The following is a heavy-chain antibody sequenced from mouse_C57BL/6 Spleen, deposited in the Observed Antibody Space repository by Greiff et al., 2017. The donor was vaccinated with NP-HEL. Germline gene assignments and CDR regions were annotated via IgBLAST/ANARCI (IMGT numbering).Heavy chain of an antibody. D-gene: IGHD1-1*01. CDR1: GFSLTSYG. CDR2: IWRGGST. CDR3: DKTSITALGYAMDY. V-gene: IGHV2-5*01. Sequence: VQLQQSGPGLVQPSQSLSLTCTVSGFSLTSYGVHWVRQSPGKGLEWLGVIWRGGSTDYNAAFMSRLSITKDNSKSQVFFKMNSLQADDTAIYYCDKTSITALGYAMDYWGQGTSVSVSS. J-gene: IGHJ4*01.